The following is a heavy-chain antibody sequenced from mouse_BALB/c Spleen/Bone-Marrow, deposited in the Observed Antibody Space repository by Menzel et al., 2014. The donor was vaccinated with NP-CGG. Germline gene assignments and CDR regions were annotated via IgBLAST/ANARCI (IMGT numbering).Heavy chain of an antibody. CDR1: GYTFTSYW. J-gene: IGHJ1*01. V-gene: IGHV1S81*02. D-gene: IGHD1-1*01. CDR3: ARYLHYYGSSYGYFDV. Sequence: VQLQQSGAELVKLGASVKLSCKASGYTFTSYWMHWVKQRPGQGLEWIGEINPSNGRTNYNEKFKSKATLTVDKSSSTAYMQLSSLTSEDSAVYYCARYLHYYGSSYGYFDVWGAGTTVTVSS. CDR2: INPSNGRT.